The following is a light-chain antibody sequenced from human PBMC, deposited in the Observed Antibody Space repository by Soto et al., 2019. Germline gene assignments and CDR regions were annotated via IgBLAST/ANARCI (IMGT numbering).Light chain of an antibody. CDR3: QQYNSYSRT. CDR2: KAS. CDR1: QSISSW. J-gene: IGKJ1*01. Sequence: DIPMTQSPSTLSASVGDRVTITCRAIQSISSWLAWYQQKPGKAPKLLIYKASSLESGVPSRFSGSGSGTEFTLTISSLQPDDFATYYCQQYNSYSRTFGQGTKVEIK. V-gene: IGKV1-5*03.